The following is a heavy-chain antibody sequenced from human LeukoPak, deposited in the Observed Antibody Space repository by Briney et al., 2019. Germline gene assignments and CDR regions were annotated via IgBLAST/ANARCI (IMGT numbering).Heavy chain of an antibody. Sequence: PGGSLRLSCAASGFTFSSYAMSWVRQAPGKGLEWVSAISGSGGSTYYADSVKGRFTISRDNSKNTLYLQMNSLRAEDTAVYYCAKRLFGVVIGDNFDYWGQGTLVTVSS. CDR1: GFTFSSYA. J-gene: IGHJ4*02. D-gene: IGHD3-3*01. V-gene: IGHV3-23*01. CDR3: AKRLFGVVIGDNFDY. CDR2: ISGSGGST.